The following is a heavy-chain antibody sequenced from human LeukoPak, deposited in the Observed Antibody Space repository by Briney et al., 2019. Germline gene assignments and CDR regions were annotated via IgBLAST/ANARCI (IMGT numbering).Heavy chain of an antibody. V-gene: IGHV4-34*01. CDR3: ARGGYSYGDY. Sequence: SETLSLTCAVHGGSFSGYYWSWIRQPPGKGLEWIGEINHSGSTNYNPSLKSRVTISVDTSKNQFSLKLSSVTAADTAVYYCARGGYSYGDYWGQGTLVTVSS. CDR1: GGSFSGYY. J-gene: IGHJ4*02. CDR2: INHSGST. D-gene: IGHD5-18*01.